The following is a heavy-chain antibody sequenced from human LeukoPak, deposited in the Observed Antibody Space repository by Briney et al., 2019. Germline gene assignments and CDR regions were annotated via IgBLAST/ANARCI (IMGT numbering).Heavy chain of an antibody. J-gene: IGHJ4*02. CDR2: ISSSSSYI. CDR1: GFTFSSYS. Sequence: GGSLRLSCAASGFTFSSYSMNWVRQAPGKGLEWVSSISSSSSYIYYADSVKGRFTTSRDNAKNSLYLQMNSLRAEDTAVYYCARGYGDYGTDYWGQGTLVTVSS. CDR3: ARGYGDYGTDY. D-gene: IGHD4-17*01. V-gene: IGHV3-21*01.